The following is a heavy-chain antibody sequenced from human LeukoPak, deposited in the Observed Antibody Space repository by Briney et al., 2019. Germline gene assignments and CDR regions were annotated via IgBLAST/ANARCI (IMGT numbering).Heavy chain of an antibody. CDR2: ISGSGGST. CDR1: GFTFSSYA. V-gene: IGHV3-23*01. D-gene: IGHD3-10*01. J-gene: IGHJ4*02. Sequence: GGSLRLSCAASGFTFSSYAMSWVRQAPGKGLKWVSAISGSGGSTYYAHFVKGQFTISRGNSKNTLYLQMNSLRSDDTAVYYCARDNILWFRELRFADYWGQGTLVTVSS. CDR3: ARDNILWFRELRFADY.